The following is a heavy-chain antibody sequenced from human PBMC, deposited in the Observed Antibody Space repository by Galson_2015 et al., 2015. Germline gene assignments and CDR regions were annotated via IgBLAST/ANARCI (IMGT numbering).Heavy chain of an antibody. CDR1: GDSVSSNSVA. V-gene: IGHV6-1*01. CDR2: TYYRSKWSN. Sequence: AISGDSVSSNSVAWNWIRQSPSRGLEWLGRTYYRSKWSNDFAVSVKSRITINPDTSKNQFSLQLNSVTPEDTAVYYCARTTPHAFDIWGQRTMVTVSS. CDR3: ARTTPHAFDI. J-gene: IGHJ3*02. D-gene: IGHD1-1*01.